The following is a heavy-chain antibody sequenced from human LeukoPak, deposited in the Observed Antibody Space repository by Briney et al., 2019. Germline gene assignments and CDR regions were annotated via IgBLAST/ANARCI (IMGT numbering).Heavy chain of an antibody. CDR2: ISSSSKII. D-gene: IGHD3-22*01. J-gene: IGHJ4*02. CDR1: GFTFSSYE. CDR3: AKTYYSDGSGYFSAYYFDY. Sequence: GGSLRLSCAASGFTFSSYEMNWVRQAPGKGLEWVSYISSSSKIIRYADSVKGRFTISRDNAKNSLFLQMNSLRDEDTAVYYCAKTYYSDGSGYFSAYYFDYWGQGTLVTVPS. V-gene: IGHV3-48*02.